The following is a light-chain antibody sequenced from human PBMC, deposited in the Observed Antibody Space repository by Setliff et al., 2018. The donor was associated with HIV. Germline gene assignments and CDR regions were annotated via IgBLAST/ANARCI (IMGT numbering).Light chain of an antibody. CDR3: CSYAGSYTSLYV. CDR1: SSDVGGYNY. J-gene: IGLJ1*01. CDR2: DVT. V-gene: IGLV2-11*01. Sequence: QSALTQPRSVSGSPGQSVTISCTGTSSDVGGYNYVSWYQHLPGKAPKRMIYDVTKRPSGVPDRFSGSKSGNTASLTISGLQSEDEADYYCCSYAGSYTSLYVFGTGTKGTVL.